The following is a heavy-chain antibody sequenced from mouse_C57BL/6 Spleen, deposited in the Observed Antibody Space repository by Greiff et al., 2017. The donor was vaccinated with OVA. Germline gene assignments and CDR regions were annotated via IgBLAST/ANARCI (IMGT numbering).Heavy chain of an antibody. CDR2: IDPSDSYT. V-gene: IGHV1-69*01. Sequence: QVQLQQPGAELVMPGASVKLSCKASGYTFTSYWMHWVKQRPGQGLEWIGEIDPSDSYTNYNQKFKGKSTLTVDKSSSTAYMQLSSLTSEDSAVYYCARGENYYGSSRYYFDYWGQGTTLTVSS. D-gene: IGHD1-1*01. CDR3: ARGENYYGSSRYYFDY. J-gene: IGHJ2*01. CDR1: GYTFTSYW.